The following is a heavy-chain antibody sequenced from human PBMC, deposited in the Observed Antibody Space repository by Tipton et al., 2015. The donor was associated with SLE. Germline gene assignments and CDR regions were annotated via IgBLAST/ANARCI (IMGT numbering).Heavy chain of an antibody. CDR3: ARGYSGYIDYFDY. J-gene: IGHJ4*02. D-gene: IGHD5-12*01. CDR2: IYYSGST. Sequence: TLSLTCTVSGDSISSHYWGWIRQPPGKGLEWIGYIYYSGSTNYNPSLKSRVTISVDTSKNQFSLKLSSVTAADTAVYYCARGYSGYIDYFDYWGQGTLVTVSS. CDR1: GDSISSHY. V-gene: IGHV4-59*11.